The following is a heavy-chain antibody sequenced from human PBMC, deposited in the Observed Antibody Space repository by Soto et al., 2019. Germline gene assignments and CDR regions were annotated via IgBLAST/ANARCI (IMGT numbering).Heavy chain of an antibody. V-gene: IGHV1-46*01. CDR3: ARSVPDSSGYYGMGDPEYYFDY. CDR2: INPSGGST. J-gene: IGHJ4*02. Sequence: QVQLVQSGAEVKKPGASVKVSCKASGYTFTSYYMHWVRQAPGQGLEWMGIINPSGGSTSYAQKFLGRVTVTRVTSTSAVYMELSSLRSEDTALYDCARSVPDSSGYYGMGDPEYYFDYWGQGTLVTVSS. D-gene: IGHD3-22*01. CDR1: GYTFTSYY.